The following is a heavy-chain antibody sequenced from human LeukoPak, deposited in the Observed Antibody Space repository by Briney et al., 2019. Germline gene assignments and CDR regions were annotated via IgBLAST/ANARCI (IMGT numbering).Heavy chain of an antibody. D-gene: IGHD2-21*02. CDR2: IYHSGST. Sequence: SETLSLTCTVSGGSISSYYWSWIRQPPGKGLEWIGYIYHSGSTNYNPSLKSRVTISVDTSKNQFSLKLSSVTAADTAVYYCARQPRGAYCGGDCNRPFDYWGQGTLVTVSS. CDR3: ARQPRGAYCGGDCNRPFDY. J-gene: IGHJ4*02. V-gene: IGHV4-59*08. CDR1: GGSISSYY.